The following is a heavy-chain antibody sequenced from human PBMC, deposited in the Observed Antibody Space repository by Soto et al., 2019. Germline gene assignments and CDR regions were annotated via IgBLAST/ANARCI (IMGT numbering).Heavy chain of an antibody. J-gene: IGHJ4*02. CDR3: AREDSIIIPAVSDF. CDR2: ISKSDYT. CDR1: GFAFNNYG. Sequence: GGSMRLSCTVSGFAFNNYGINWVRQAPGKGLEWVSSISKSDYTYYSDSVKGRFAISRDNAKSSVSLQMNTLRVEDTAVYYCAREDSIIIPAVSDFWGQGTLVTVSS. D-gene: IGHD2-2*01. V-gene: IGHV3-21*01.